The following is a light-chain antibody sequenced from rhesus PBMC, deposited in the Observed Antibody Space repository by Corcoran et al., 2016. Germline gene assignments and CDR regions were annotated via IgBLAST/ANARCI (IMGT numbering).Light chain of an antibody. CDR2: EVS. Sequence: QAALTQPRSVSGSPGQSVTISCTRTSSDIGGYNYVSWYQQLPGTAPKLMIYEVSKRTSGVSDRVSGSKSDNTASLTISGLQADDEAEYYCSSYVGSHTYCIFGAGTGITV. J-gene: IGLJ1*01. CDR1: SSDIGGYNY. CDR3: SSYVGSHTYCI. V-gene: IGLV2-32*02.